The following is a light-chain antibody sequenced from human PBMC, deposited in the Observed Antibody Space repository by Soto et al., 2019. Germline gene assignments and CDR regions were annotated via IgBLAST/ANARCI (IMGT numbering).Light chain of an antibody. CDR3: SSYTSSNTLV. V-gene: IGLV2-14*01. CDR2: EVT. Sequence: QSALTQPASVSGSPGQSITISCTGGSSDIGGYNYVSWFQQHPGKAPRLMIYEVTNRPSGVSNRFSGSKSGSTASLTISGLQAEDEADYYCSSYTSSNTLVFGTGTKLPVL. J-gene: IGLJ1*01. CDR1: SSDIGGYNY.